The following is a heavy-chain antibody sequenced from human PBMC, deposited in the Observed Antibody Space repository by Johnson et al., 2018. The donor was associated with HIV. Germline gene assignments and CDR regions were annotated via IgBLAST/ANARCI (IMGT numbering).Heavy chain of an antibody. CDR3: ARGDWNRDAFDI. V-gene: IGHV3-13*01. CDR1: GFTFSSYD. D-gene: IGHD1-1*01. CDR2: IGTAGDT. J-gene: IGHJ3*02. Sequence: VQLLESGGGVVQPGRSLRLSCAASGFTFSSYDMHWVRQATGKGLEWVSAIGTAGDTYYPGSVKGRFTISRENAKNSLYLQMNSLRAGDTAVYYCARGDWNRDAFDIWGQGTMVTVSS.